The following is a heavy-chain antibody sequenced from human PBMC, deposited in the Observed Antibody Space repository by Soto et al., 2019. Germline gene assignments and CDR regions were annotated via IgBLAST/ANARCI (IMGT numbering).Heavy chain of an antibody. V-gene: IGHV1-18*01. Sequence: ASVKVSCKASGYTFFTYDISWVRQAPGQGLEWMGWISTYSGDTKYAQKFQGRVTMTTDTSTTTAYLELRSLRSDDTAVYYCARHHGPTTSENWFDPWGQGTRVTVSS. CDR3: ARHHGPTTSENWFDP. CDR1: GYTFFTYD. D-gene: IGHD5-12*01. CDR2: ISTYSGDT. J-gene: IGHJ5*02.